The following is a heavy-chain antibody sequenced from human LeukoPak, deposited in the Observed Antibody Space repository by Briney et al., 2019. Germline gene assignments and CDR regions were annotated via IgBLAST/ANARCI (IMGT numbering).Heavy chain of an antibody. D-gene: IGHD3-10*01. Sequence: SETLSLTCTVSGVSISTYYWSWVRQPPGKGLEWIGEIYHSGSTNYNPSLKSRVTISVDTSKNQFSLNLSSVTAADTAVYYCARIWFGEYQADYWGQGSLVTVSS. V-gene: IGHV4-34*01. CDR3: ARIWFGEYQADY. CDR2: IYHSGST. CDR1: GVSISTYY. J-gene: IGHJ4*02.